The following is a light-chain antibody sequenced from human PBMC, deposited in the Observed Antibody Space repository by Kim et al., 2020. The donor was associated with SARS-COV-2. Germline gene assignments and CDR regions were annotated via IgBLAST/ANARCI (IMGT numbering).Light chain of an antibody. Sequence: STPAGDVGNRATRTCQASQSMSGWLAGNQQKPGKALKLLIYHAYSGESGVPTRCSGRGSGTEFTSTINSVESDDYATQYGKNFGTFGLGTKVDIK. J-gene: IGKJ3*01. V-gene: IGKV1-5*01. CDR1: QSMSGW. CDR3: KNFGT. CDR2: HAY.